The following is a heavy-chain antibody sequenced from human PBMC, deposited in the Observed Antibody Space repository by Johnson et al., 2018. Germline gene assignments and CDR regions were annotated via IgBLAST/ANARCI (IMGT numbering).Heavy chain of an antibody. CDR3: ARDGGSGSFDAFDI. CDR1: GFTFSRYW. J-gene: IGHJ3*02. CDR2: IKQDGSEK. D-gene: IGHD1-26*01. V-gene: IGHV3-7*01. Sequence: VQLVEAGGGLVEPGGSLRLSCAASGFTFSRYWMNWVRQAPGKGLEWVANIKQDGSEKYYVDSVKGRFTISRDNAKNSLYLQMNSLRAEETAVYYCARDGGSGSFDAFDIWGQGTMVTVSS.